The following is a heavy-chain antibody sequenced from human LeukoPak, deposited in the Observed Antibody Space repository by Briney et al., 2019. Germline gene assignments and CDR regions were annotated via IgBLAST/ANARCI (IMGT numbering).Heavy chain of an antibody. CDR1: GFTFDDYA. CDR3: AKDIYGHYYYMDV. CDR2: ISWNSGSI. D-gene: IGHD3-16*01. J-gene: IGHJ6*03. V-gene: IGHV3-9*01. Sequence: GGSLRLFCAASGFTFDDYAMHWVRQAPGKGLEWVSGISWNSGSIGYADSVKGRFTISRDNAKNSLYLQMNSLRAEDTALYYCAKDIYGHYYYMDVWGKGTTVTVSS.